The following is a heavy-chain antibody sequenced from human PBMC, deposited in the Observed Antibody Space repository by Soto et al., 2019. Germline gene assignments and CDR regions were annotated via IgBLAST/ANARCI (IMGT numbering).Heavy chain of an antibody. CDR3: AREGLSDYYDSSGYTDRYYYYGMDV. CDR2: IYYSGST. D-gene: IGHD3-22*01. Sequence: QVQLQESGPGLVKPSQTLSLTCTVSGGSISSGGYYWSWIRQHPGKGLEWIGYIYYSGSTYYNPSLKSRVTISVDTSKNQFSLKLSSVTAADTAVYYCAREGLSDYYDSSGYTDRYYYYGMDVWGQGTTVTVSS. J-gene: IGHJ6*02. V-gene: IGHV4-31*03. CDR1: GGSISSGGYY.